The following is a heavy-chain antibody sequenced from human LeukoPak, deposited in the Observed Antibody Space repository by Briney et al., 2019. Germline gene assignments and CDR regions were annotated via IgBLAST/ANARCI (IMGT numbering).Heavy chain of an antibody. CDR1: GYTFTSYY. J-gene: IGHJ4*02. D-gene: IGHD5-24*01. Sequence: ASVKVSCKASGYTFTSYYMHWVRQAPGQGLEWMGIINPSGGSTSYAQKFQGRVTMTRDTSTGTVYMDLSSLRSEDTAVYYCARELGDGYNYRSFDYWGQGTLVTVSS. CDR2: INPSGGST. CDR3: ARELGDGYNYRSFDY. V-gene: IGHV1-46*01.